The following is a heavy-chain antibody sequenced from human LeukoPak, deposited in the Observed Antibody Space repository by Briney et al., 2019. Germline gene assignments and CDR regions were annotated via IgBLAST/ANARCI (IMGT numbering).Heavy chain of an antibody. D-gene: IGHD6-13*01. CDR1: GFTFSSYS. J-gene: IGHJ5*02. CDR2: ISSSSYI. V-gene: IGHV3-21*01. Sequence: GGSLRLSCAASGFTFSSYSMNWVRQAPGKGLEWVSSISSSSYIYYADSVKGRFTISRDNAKNSLYLQMNSLRAEDTAVYYCARDFAAAGFDPWGQGTLVTVSS. CDR3: ARDFAAAGFDP.